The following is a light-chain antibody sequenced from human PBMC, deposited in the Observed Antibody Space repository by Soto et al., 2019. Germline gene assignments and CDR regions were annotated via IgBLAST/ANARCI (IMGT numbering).Light chain of an antibody. J-gene: IGKJ4*01. V-gene: IGKV1-33*01. CDR1: QSISSW. Sequence: DIQMTQSPSTLSASVGDRGTIAGLASQSISSWLAWYQQKPGKAPKLLIYDASDLETGVPSRFSGSGSGTDFTFTINSLQPEDIATYYCQQYDNLPLTFGGGTKVDIK. CDR3: QQYDNLPLT. CDR2: DAS.